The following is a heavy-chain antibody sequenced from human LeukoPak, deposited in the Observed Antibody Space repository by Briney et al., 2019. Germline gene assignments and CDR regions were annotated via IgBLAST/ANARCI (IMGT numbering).Heavy chain of an antibody. Sequence: SETLSLTCTVSGGPISSGSYYWSWIRQPAGKGQEWIGRIYTSGSTNYNPSLKSRVTISVDTSKNQFSLKLSSVTAADTAVYYCARDRIAAAHDAFDIWGQGTMVTVSS. CDR3: ARDRIAAAHDAFDI. CDR1: GGPISSGSYY. CDR2: IYTSGST. V-gene: IGHV4-61*02. D-gene: IGHD6-13*01. J-gene: IGHJ3*02.